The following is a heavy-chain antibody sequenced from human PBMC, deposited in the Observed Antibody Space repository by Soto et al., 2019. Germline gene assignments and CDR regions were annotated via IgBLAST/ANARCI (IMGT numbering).Heavy chain of an antibody. V-gene: IGHV1-69*01. CDR3: AREVLMVYSNWFDP. CDR2: IIPIFGTA. Sequence: QVQLVQSGAEVKKPGSSVKVSCKASGGTFSSYAISWVRQAPGQGLEWMGGIIPIFGTANYAQKFQGRVTITADESTSTDYMELSSLRSEDTAVYYCAREVLMVYSNWFDPWGQGTLVTVSS. J-gene: IGHJ5*02. D-gene: IGHD2-8*01. CDR1: GGTFSSYA.